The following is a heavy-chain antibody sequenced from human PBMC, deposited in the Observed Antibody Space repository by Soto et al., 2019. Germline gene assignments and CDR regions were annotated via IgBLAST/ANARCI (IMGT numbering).Heavy chain of an antibody. J-gene: IGHJ6*02. CDR3: ARAGCDGGSCYTLVGLRYGMDV. D-gene: IGHD2-15*01. Sequence: QVQLVESGGGVVQPGRSLRLSCAASGFTFSNYAMYWVRQAPGKGLEWVAVLSYDGNNKYYADSVKGRFTISRDNSKNTLYMQMKSLSVEDTAVYYCARAGCDGGSCYTLVGLRYGMDVWGQGTTVTVSS. CDR1: GFTFSNYA. V-gene: IGHV3-30-3*01. CDR2: LSYDGNNK.